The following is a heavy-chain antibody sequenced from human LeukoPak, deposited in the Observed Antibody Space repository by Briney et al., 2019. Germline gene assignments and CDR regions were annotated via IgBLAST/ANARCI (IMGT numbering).Heavy chain of an antibody. J-gene: IGHJ5*02. CDR3: ARDHTRYYGSGSYGLWFDP. CDR1: GGSFSGYY. CDR2: INHSGST. Sequence: SETLSLTCAVYGGSFSGYYWSWIRQPPGKGLEWIGEINHSGSTNYNPSLKSRVTISVDTSKNQFSLKLSSVTAADTAVYYCARDHTRYYGSGSYGLWFDPWGQGTLVTVSS. D-gene: IGHD3-10*01. V-gene: IGHV4-34*01.